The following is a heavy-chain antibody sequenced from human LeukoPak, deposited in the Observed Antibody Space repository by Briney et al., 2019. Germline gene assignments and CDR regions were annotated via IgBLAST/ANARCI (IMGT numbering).Heavy chain of an antibody. CDR2: ISYDGSNK. Sequence: PGGSLRLSCAASGFTFSSYGMHWVRQAPGKGLEWVAVISYDGSNKYYADSVKGRFTISRDNSKNTLYLQMNSLRAEDTAVYYCAKDNPPKYPGAPQPHDYWGQGTLVTVSS. J-gene: IGHJ4*02. D-gene: IGHD1-14*01. V-gene: IGHV3-30*18. CDR1: GFTFSSYG. CDR3: AKDNPPKYPGAPQPHDY.